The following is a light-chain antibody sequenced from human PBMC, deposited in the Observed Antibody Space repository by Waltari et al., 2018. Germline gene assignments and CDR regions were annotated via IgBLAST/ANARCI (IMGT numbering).Light chain of an antibody. Sequence: DIVMTQSPLSLPVTPGEPASISCRSSQRLLHTDGFNYLDWYLQKPGQSPQLLIYLDSNRASGVPDRFSGSGSGTDFTLTISRVEAEDVGLYFCMQTLQTPLTFGGGTKVEIK. CDR3: MQTLQTPLT. V-gene: IGKV2-28*01. CDR2: LDS. J-gene: IGKJ4*01. CDR1: QRLLHTDGFNY.